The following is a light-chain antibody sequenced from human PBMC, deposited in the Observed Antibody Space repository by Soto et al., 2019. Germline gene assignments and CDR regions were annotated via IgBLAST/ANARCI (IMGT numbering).Light chain of an antibody. Sequence: QLMLTQSPSASASLGASVKLTCTLSSGHSSYAIAWHQQQPEKGPRYLMKLDSDGSHTKGDAIPDRFSGSSSGAERYLTISSLQSEDEADYYCQTWGTGIHVVFGGGTQLTVL. J-gene: IGLJ2*01. CDR3: QTWGTGIHVV. CDR2: LDSDGSH. CDR1: SGHSSYA. V-gene: IGLV4-69*01.